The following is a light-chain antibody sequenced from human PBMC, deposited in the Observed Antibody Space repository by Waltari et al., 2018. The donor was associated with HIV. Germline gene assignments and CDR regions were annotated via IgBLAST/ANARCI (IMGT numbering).Light chain of an antibody. CDR3: QSYDTRLSGSV. Sequence: QSVLTQPPSVSGAPGQTVPISCTGSSSNIGARAHFDVHWYQQLPGTAPKLLIYGNNKRPSGVPDRFSGSKSGASASLAITGLQAEDEADYYCQSYDTRLSGSVFGGGTKLTVL. J-gene: IGLJ3*02. CDR2: GNN. V-gene: IGLV1-40*01. CDR1: SSNIGARAHFD.